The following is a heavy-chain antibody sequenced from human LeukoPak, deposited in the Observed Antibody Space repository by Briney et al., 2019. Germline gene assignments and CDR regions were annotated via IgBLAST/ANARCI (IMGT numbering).Heavy chain of an antibody. CDR2: ISYDGSNK. V-gene: IGHV3-30*14. D-gene: IGHD4-11*01. Sequence: GRSLRLSCAASGFTFSSYAMHWVRQAPGKGLEWVAVISYDGSNKYYADSVKGRFTISRDNSKNTLYLQMNSLRAEDTAVYYCAREIWGNYQTFDYWGQGTLVTVSS. CDR3: AREIWGNYQTFDY. J-gene: IGHJ4*02. CDR1: GFTFSSYA.